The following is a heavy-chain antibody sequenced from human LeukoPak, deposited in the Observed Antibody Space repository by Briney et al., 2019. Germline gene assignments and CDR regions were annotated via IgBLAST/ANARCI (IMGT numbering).Heavy chain of an antibody. V-gene: IGHV4-59*01. D-gene: IGHD3-10*01. Sequence: SETLFLTCTVSGGSISSYYWSWIRQPPGKGLEWIGYIYYSGSTNYNPSLKSRVTISVDTSKNQFSLKLSSVTAADTAVYYCASYGSGTKGNNWFDPWGQGTLVTVSS. CDR1: GGSISSYY. J-gene: IGHJ5*02. CDR3: ASYGSGTKGNNWFDP. CDR2: IYYSGST.